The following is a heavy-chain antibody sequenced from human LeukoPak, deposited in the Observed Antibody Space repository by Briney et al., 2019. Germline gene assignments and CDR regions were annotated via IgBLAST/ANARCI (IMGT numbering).Heavy chain of an antibody. J-gene: IGHJ4*02. CDR2: ISSSSSYI. CDR1: RFTFSSDS. Sequence: GGSLRLSCAASRFTFSSDSMNWVRQAPGKGLEWVSSISSSSSYIYYADSVKGRFTISRDNAKNSLYLQMNSLRAEDTAVYYCARDGFLGDSSADFDYWGQGTLVTVSS. D-gene: IGHD3-22*01. CDR3: ARDGFLGDSSADFDY. V-gene: IGHV3-21*01.